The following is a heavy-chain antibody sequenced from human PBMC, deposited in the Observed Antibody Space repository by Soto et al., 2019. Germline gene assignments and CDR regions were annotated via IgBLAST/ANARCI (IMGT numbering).Heavy chain of an antibody. D-gene: IGHD6-6*01. CDR3: ARAMPIAARPIGPHYGMDV. J-gene: IGHJ6*02. CDR1: GYTFTSYG. CDR2: ISAYNGNT. V-gene: IGHV1-18*01. Sequence: ASVKVSCKASGYTFTSYGISWVRQAPGQGLEWMGWISAYNGNTNYVQKLQGRVTMTPDTPTSTADMELRSLRSDDTAVYYCARAMPIAARPIGPHYGMDVWGQGTTVTVSS.